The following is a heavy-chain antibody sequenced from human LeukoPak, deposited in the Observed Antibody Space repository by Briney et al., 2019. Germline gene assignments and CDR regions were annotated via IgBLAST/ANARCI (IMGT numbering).Heavy chain of an antibody. CDR1: GFTFSSYS. D-gene: IGHD4-17*01. Sequence: KPGGSLRLSCAASGFTFSSYSMNWVRQAPGKGLEWVSSISSSSSYIYYADSVKGRFTISRDNAKNSLYLQMNSLRAEDTAVYYCARCCGDSPYGMDVWGQGTTVTVSS. J-gene: IGHJ6*02. CDR3: ARCCGDSPYGMDV. CDR2: ISSSSSYI. V-gene: IGHV3-21*01.